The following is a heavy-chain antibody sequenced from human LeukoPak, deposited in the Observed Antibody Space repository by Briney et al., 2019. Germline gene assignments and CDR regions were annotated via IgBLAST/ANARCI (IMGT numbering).Heavy chain of an antibody. V-gene: IGHV3-66*01. Sequence: GGSLRLSCAASGFTVSSNYMSWVRQAPGKGLEWVSVIYSGGSTYYADSVKGRFTISRDNSKNTLYLQMNSLRAEDTAVYYCARDPGDSSSHRDYYYYYGMDVWGQGTTVTVSS. J-gene: IGHJ6*02. CDR2: IYSGGST. CDR3: ARDPGDSSSHRDYYYYYGMDV. D-gene: IGHD6-13*01. CDR1: GFTVSSNY.